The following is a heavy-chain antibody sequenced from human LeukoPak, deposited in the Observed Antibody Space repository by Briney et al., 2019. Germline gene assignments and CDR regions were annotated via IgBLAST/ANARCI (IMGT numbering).Heavy chain of an antibody. D-gene: IGHD6-19*01. Sequence: SETLSLTCTVSGGSVSNSNYYWVWIRQSPGKGLEWLGNIYYTGNTYYNPSLKSRVTISVDTSKNQFSLKLSSVTAADTAVYYCARNLAGRIFTFDYWGQGTLVTVSS. CDR2: IYYTGNT. V-gene: IGHV4-39*07. J-gene: IGHJ4*02. CDR1: GGSVSNSNYY. CDR3: ARNLAGRIFTFDY.